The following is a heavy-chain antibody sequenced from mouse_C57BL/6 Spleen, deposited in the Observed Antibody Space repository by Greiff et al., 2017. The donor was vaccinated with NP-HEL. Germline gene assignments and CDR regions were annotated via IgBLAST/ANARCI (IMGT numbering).Heavy chain of an antibody. V-gene: IGHV5-16*01. D-gene: IGHD2-5*01. Sequence: EVKLVESEGGLVQPGSSMKLSCTASGFTFSDYYMAWVRQVPEKGLEWVANINYDGSSTYYLDSLKSRFIISRDNAKNILYLQMSSLKSEDTATYYCARDSYSNYFYWYFDVWGTGTTVTVSS. CDR2: INYDGSST. J-gene: IGHJ1*03. CDR1: GFTFSDYY. CDR3: ARDSYSNYFYWYFDV.